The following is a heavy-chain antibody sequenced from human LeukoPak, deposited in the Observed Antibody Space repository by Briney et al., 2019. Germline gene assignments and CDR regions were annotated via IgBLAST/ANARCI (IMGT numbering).Heavy chain of an antibody. CDR3: ASQGDCSSTSCPFDY. CDR1: GGTFSSYA. J-gene: IGHJ4*02. Sequence: GSSVNVSCKASGGTFSSYAISWVRQAPGQGLEWMGGIIPTFGTANYAQKFQGRVTITADESTSTAYMELSSLRSEDTAVYYCASQGDCSSTSCPFDYWGQGTLVTVSS. V-gene: IGHV1-69*01. D-gene: IGHD2-2*01. CDR2: IIPTFGTA.